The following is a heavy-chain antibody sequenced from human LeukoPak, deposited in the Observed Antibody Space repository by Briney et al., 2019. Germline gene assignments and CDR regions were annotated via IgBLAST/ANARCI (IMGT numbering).Heavy chain of an antibody. J-gene: IGHJ4*02. CDR1: GFTFDDYA. D-gene: IGHD2-2*01. CDR2: ISWNSGSI. Sequence: GRSLRLSCAASGFTFDDYAMHWVRQAPGKGLEWVSGISWNSGSIGYADSVKGRFTISRDNAKNSLYLQMNSLRAEDTALYYCAKDRSLGYCSSTSCSLYFDYWGQGTLVTVSS. V-gene: IGHV3-9*01. CDR3: AKDRSLGYCSSTSCSLYFDY.